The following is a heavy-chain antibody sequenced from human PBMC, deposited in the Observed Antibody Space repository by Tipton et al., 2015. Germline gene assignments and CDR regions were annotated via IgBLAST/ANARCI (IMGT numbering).Heavy chain of an antibody. J-gene: IGHJ4*02. CDR1: DGSISSYY. D-gene: IGHD3-9*01. V-gene: IGHV4-59*08. Sequence: TLSLTCTVSDGSISSYYWSWIRQPTGKGLEWIGYIYYSGSTNYNPSLKSRVTISVDTSKNQFSLKLTSVTAADTAVYYCACQDYDSLTRDYQTVDYWGQGTLVTVSS. CDR2: IYYSGST. CDR3: ACQDYDSLTRDYQTVDY.